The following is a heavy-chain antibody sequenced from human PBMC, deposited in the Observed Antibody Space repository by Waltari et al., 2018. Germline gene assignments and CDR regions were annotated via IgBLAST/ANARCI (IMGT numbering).Heavy chain of an antibody. CDR1: GGTFSSYA. D-gene: IGHD2-2*01. V-gene: IGHV1-69*12. Sequence: QVQLVQSGAEVKKPGSSVKVSCKASGGTFSSYAISWVRQAPGQGLEWMGGIIPMFGTENYAQKFQGRVTITADESTSTAYMELSSLIAEDTAVYYCARLLRVSSTSCRNCYYGMDVWGQGTTVTVSS. J-gene: IGHJ6*02. CDR2: IIPMFGTE. CDR3: ARLLRVSSTSCRNCYYGMDV.